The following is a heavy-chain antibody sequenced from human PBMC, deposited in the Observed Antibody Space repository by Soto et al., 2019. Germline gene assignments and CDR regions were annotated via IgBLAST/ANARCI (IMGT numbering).Heavy chain of an antibody. D-gene: IGHD5-12*01. Sequence: EVQLVESGGGLIQPGGSLRLSCAASGFTVSSNYMSWVRQAPGKGLEWVSVIYSSGSTYYADSVKGRFTISRDNSKNTLYLQMNSLRAEDTAVYYCARLGYSGYDPFDYWGQGTLVTVSS. CDR1: GFTVSSNY. J-gene: IGHJ4*02. CDR3: ARLGYSGYDPFDY. V-gene: IGHV3-53*01. CDR2: IYSSGST.